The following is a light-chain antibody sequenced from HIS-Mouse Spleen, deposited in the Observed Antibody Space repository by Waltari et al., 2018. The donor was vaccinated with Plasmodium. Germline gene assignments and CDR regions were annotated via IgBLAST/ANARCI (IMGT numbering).Light chain of an antibody. CDR2: GAS. CDR1: QSVSSSY. Sequence: EIVLTQSPGTLSLSPGERATLSCRASQSVSSSYLAWYQQKPGQAPRLLIYGASSRATGIPDVFSGSGSGTDFTLTISRLEPEDVAVYYCQQYGSSPPGNTFGQGTRLEIK. CDR3: QQYGSSPPGNT. V-gene: IGKV3-20*01. J-gene: IGKJ5*01.